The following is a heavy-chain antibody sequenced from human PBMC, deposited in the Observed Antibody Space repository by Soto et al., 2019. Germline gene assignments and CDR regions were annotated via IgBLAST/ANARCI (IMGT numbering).Heavy chain of an antibody. Sequence: QVQLQESGPGLVKPSETLSLTCTVSGGSISSYYWSWIRQPPGKGLEWIGYIYYSGSTNYNPSLKSRVTISVDTSKNQFSLKLSSVTAADTAVYYCARVGYCSGGSCYSSDAFDIWGQGTMVTVSS. CDR2: IYYSGST. V-gene: IGHV4-59*01. CDR3: ARVGYCSGGSCYSSDAFDI. J-gene: IGHJ3*02. D-gene: IGHD2-15*01. CDR1: GGSISSYY.